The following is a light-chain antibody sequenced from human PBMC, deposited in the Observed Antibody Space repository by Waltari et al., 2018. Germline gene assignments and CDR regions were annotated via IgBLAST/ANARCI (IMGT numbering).Light chain of an antibody. CDR2: WAS. CDR1: LSVLYSSNTKNY. Sequence: DLVMTQSPDALAVSRGEGAAIHCKPSLSVLYSSNTKNYLAWDQQKPGQPPKLLMYWASTREAWVPDRVSGSGSGTAGPLTISSLQAEDVAVYYCQQYYSSPWMFGQGTKVEIK. J-gene: IGKJ1*01. V-gene: IGKV4-1*01. CDR3: QQYYSSPWM.